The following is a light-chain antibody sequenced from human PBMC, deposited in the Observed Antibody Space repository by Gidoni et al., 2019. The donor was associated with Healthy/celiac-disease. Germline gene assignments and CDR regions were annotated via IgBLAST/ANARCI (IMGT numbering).Light chain of an antibody. CDR3: QQLNSYLT. J-gene: IGKJ4*01. CDR1: QGISSY. V-gene: IGKV1-9*01. Sequence: IQLTQSPSSLSASVGDRVTITCRASQGISSYLAWYQQKPGKAPKLLIYAASTLQSWVPSRFSGSGSGTDFTLTISSLQPEDFATYYCQQLNSYLTFGGGTKVEIK. CDR2: AAS.